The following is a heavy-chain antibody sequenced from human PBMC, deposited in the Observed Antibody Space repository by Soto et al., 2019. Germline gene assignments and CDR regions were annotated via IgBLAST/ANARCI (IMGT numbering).Heavy chain of an antibody. D-gene: IGHD2-2*01. CDR3: ARGEDCSSTSCYYYYGMDV. Sequence: QVQLVQSGAEVKKPGASVKVSCKASGYTFTSYGISWVRQAPGQGLEWMGWISAYNGNTNYAQKLQGRVTMTTDPSTSTAYRERGSLRSDDTAVYYCARGEDCSSTSCYYYYGMDVWGQGTTVTVSS. V-gene: IGHV1-18*01. CDR1: GYTFTSYG. CDR2: ISAYNGNT. J-gene: IGHJ6*02.